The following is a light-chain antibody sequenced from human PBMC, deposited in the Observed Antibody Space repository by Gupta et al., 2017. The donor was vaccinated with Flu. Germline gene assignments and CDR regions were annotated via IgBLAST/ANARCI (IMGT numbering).Light chain of an antibody. V-gene: IGKV3-15*01. CDR3: QQYNNRPLT. J-gene: IGKJ1*01. CDR1: QSVSSD. Sequence: EVVLTQSPATLSVSPGERATLSCRASQSVSSDLAWYQQKPGQAPRLLIYGASTRATVFPARFSGSGSGTEFTLTISGLQSEDFALYYCQQYNNRPLTFGQGTRLDIK. CDR2: GAS.